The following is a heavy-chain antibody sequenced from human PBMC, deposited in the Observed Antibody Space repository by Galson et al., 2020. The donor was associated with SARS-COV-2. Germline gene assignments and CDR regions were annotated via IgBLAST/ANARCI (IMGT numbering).Heavy chain of an antibody. CDR1: GGSISSSSYY. V-gene: IGHV4-39*07. D-gene: IGHD2-21*01. J-gene: IGHJ5*02. Sequence: SETLSLTCTVSGGSISSSSYYWGWIRQPPGKGLEWIGSIYYSGSTYYNPSLKSRVTISVDTSKNQFSLKLSSVTAADTAVYYCARYSLDCGGDCYWGWFDPWGQGTTVTVSS. CDR2: IYYSGST. CDR3: ARYSLDCGGDCYWGWFDP.